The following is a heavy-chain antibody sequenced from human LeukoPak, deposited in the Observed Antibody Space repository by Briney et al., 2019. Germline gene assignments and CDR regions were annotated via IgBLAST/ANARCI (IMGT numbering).Heavy chain of an antibody. CDR1: GGSISSSSYY. Sequence: PSETLSHTCTVSGGSISSSSYYWGWIRQPPGKGLEWIGSIYYSGSTYYNPSLKSRVTISVDTSKNQFSLKLSSVTAADTAVYYCASRRNSSSWYRLHNWFDPWGQGTLVTVSS. CDR2: IYYSGST. CDR3: ASRRNSSSWYRLHNWFDP. D-gene: IGHD6-13*01. J-gene: IGHJ5*02. V-gene: IGHV4-39*01.